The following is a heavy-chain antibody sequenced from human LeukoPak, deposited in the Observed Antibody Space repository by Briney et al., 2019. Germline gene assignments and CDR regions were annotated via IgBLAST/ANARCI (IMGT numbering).Heavy chain of an antibody. D-gene: IGHD3-10*01. Sequence: ASVKVSCKASGYTFTSYDINWVRQATGQGLEWMGWMNPNSGNTGYAQKFQGRVTITRNTSISTAYMELSSLRSEDTAVYYCARGHMVRGVIMGDDYWGQGTLVTVSS. CDR3: ARGHMVRGVIMGDDY. J-gene: IGHJ4*02. CDR1: GYTFTSYD. V-gene: IGHV1-8*03. CDR2: MNPNSGNT.